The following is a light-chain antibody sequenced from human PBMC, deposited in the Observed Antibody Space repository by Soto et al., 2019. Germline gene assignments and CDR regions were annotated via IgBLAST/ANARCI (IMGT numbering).Light chain of an antibody. Sequence: DIQMTQSPSTLSASVGDRVTITCRASQSISSWLAWYQQKTGKAPKLLIYDASSLESGVPSRFRGSGPGTEFTLTISSLQPDDFSTYYCQQYNSYTWTFGQGTKVDIK. V-gene: IGKV1-5*01. CDR3: QQYNSYTWT. CDR2: DAS. J-gene: IGKJ1*01. CDR1: QSISSW.